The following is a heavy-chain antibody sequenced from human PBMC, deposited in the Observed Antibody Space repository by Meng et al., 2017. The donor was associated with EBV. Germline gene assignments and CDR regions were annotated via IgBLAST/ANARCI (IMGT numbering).Heavy chain of an antibody. CDR1: GFSPTHRGMG. CDR3: AHVAYRRGISYFDS. D-gene: IGHD3-10*01. Sequence: QITLKGSGPALVKPTPTLQLTCTFSGFSPTHRGMGVGWIRPPPGKPLEWLTLVYWDNDDRYSPFLRNRLSITNDTSKNQVFLRLTNMDPVDSGTYYCAHVAYRRGISYFDSWGQGILVTVSS. V-gene: IGHV2-5*02. CDR2: VYWDNDD. J-gene: IGHJ4*02.